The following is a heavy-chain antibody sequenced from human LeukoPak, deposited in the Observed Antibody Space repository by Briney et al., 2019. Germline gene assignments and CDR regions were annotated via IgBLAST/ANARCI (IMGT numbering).Heavy chain of an antibody. CDR1: GFIFSDYN. Sequence: PGGSLRLSCAASGFIFSDYNMTWIRRAPGRGLEWVSFISSSGRIIYYTDSVKGRFTISRDIAKNSLNLQMNSLRAEDTAVYYCARDNRGFDYWGQGTLVTVSS. D-gene: IGHD2/OR15-2a*01. CDR3: ARDNRGFDY. V-gene: IGHV3-11*01. J-gene: IGHJ4*02. CDR2: ISSSGRII.